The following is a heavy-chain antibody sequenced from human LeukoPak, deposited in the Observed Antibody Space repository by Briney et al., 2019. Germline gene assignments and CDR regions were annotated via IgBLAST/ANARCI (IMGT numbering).Heavy chain of an antibody. D-gene: IGHD3-22*01. V-gene: IGHV4-59*08. CDR3: ARHSGGRDSSGEYWYFDL. CDR2: IYYSGST. Sequence: SETLSLTCTVSGGSLSSYYWSWIRQPPGKGLEWIGYIYYSGSTNYNPSLKSRVTISVDPSKNQFSLKLSSVTAADTAVYYCARHSGGRDSSGEYWYFDLWGRGTLVTVSS. J-gene: IGHJ2*01. CDR1: GGSLSSYY.